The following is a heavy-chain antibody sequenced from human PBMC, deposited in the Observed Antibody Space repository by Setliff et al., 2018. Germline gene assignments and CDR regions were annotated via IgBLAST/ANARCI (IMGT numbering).Heavy chain of an antibody. D-gene: IGHD3-3*01. Sequence: GASVKVSCKVSGYTLTELSMHWVRQAPGKGFEWMGGFDPEDGETIYAQKFQGRVTMTEDTSTDTAYMELSSLRSEDTAVYYCATVERVLRFLEWLSRAEYFQHWGQGTQVTVSS. V-gene: IGHV1-24*01. CDR1: GYTLTELS. J-gene: IGHJ1*01. CDR3: ATVERVLRFLEWLSRAEYFQH. CDR2: FDPEDGET.